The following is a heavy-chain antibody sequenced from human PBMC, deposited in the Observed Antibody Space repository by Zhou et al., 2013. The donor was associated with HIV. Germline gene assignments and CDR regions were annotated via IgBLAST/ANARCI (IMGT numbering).Heavy chain of an antibody. V-gene: IGHV1-2*02. Sequence: QVQLVQSGAEVKKPGASVKVSCKASGYTFTDYYMHWVRQAPGQGLEWMGWINPHSGDTNYALKFQGRVTMTRDTSINTAYMELSRLRSDDTAVYYCARDYNFWSGYYSIWDYWGQGTLVTVSS. CDR1: GYTFTDYY. CDR3: ARDYNFWSGYYSIWDY. D-gene: IGHD3-3*01. CDR2: INPHSGDT. J-gene: IGHJ4*02.